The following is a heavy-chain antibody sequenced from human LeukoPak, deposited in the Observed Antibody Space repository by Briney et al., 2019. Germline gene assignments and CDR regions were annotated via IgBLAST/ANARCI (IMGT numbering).Heavy chain of an antibody. CDR1: GFTVSNKY. J-gene: IGHJ4*02. CDR3: ARGGASELYYFDY. Sequence: GGSLRLSCAASGFTVSNKYMSWVRQAPGKGLECVPVIYDGGNTYYADSVKGRFTISRDNSKNTLYLQMNSLRAEDTAVYYCARGGASELYYFDYWGQGTLVTVSS. V-gene: IGHV3-53*01. CDR2: IYDGGNT. D-gene: IGHD2-15*01.